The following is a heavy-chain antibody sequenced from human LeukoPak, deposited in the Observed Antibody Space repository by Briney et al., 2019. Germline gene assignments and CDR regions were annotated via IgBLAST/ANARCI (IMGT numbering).Heavy chain of an antibody. CDR3: ARPYGAAGLD. D-gene: IGHD4-17*01. V-gene: IGHV4-39*01. CDR1: GGSIGSSSYY. J-gene: IGHJ4*02. Sequence: PSETLSHTCTVSGGSIGSSSYYWGWIRQPPGKGLEWIGSIYYSGSTYYNPSLKSRVTISVDTSKNQFSLKLSSVTAADTAVYYCARPYGAAGLDWGQGTLVTVSS. CDR2: IYYSGST.